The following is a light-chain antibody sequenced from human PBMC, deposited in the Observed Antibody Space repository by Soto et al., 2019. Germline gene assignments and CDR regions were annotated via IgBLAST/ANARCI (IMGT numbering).Light chain of an antibody. CDR2: GTS. CDR1: QSVSSSC. CDR3: QQYGTSPFN. V-gene: IGKV3-20*01. Sequence: EIVLTQSPGTLSLSPGERATLSCRASQSVSSSCLAWYQHKPGQAPRRPIYGTSSSATGIPDRFSGSGSGTHFTITMSRREPEDFAVYYCQQYGTSPFNFGGGTNVQIK. J-gene: IGKJ4*01.